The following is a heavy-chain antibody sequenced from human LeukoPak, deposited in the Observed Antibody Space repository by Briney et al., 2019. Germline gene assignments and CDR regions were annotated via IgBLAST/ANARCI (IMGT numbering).Heavy chain of an antibody. CDR3: ASPSKLVISRGGFDI. Sequence: SETLSLTCTVSGASFSDTTYYWAWIRQPPGKGLEWIGSIYFSETKYNPSLKSRITISGDTSKNQFSLKLGSVTAADTAVYYCASPSKLVISRGGFDIWGQGTMVTVSA. V-gene: IGHV4-39*01. CDR2: IYFSET. D-gene: IGHD3-22*01. J-gene: IGHJ3*02. CDR1: GASFSDTTYY.